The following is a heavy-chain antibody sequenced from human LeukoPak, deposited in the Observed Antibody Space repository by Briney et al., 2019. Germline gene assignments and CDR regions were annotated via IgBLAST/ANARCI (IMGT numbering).Heavy chain of an antibody. CDR2: ISSSSSYI. CDR3: ARGRYYDFWSGEDPGAFDI. D-gene: IGHD3-3*01. Sequence: GGSLRLSCAASGFTFSSYSMNWVRQAPGKGLEWVSSISSSSSYIYYADSVESRFTISRDNAKNSLYLQMNSLRAEDTAVYYCARGRYYDFWSGEDPGAFDIWGQGTMVTVSS. CDR1: GFTFSSYS. J-gene: IGHJ3*02. V-gene: IGHV3-21*01.